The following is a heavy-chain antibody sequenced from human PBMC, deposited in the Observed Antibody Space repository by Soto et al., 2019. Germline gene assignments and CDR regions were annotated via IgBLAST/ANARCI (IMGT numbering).Heavy chain of an antibody. CDR1: GYSFISYD. J-gene: IGHJ5*02. D-gene: IGHD6-6*01. V-gene: IGHV1-8*01. CDR2: MNPNSGNT. Sequence: QVQLVQSGAEVKKPGASVKVSCKASGYSFISYDINWVRQATGQGLEWMGWMNPNSGNTGYAQKFQGRVTRTRHTSISTAYMELSSMRSEDTAVYHCARGREYSSTFDPWGQGTLVTVSS. CDR3: ARGREYSSTFDP.